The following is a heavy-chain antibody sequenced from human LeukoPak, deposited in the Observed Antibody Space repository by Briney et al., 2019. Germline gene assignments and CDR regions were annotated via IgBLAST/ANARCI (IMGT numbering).Heavy chain of an antibody. V-gene: IGHV4-31*11. Sequence: SETLSLTCAVYGGSFSGYYWSWIRQHPGKGLEWIGYIYYSGSTYYNPSLKSRVTISVDTSKNQFSLKLSSVTAADTAVYYCARGSEYYDSSGYLDYWGQGTLVTVSS. J-gene: IGHJ4*02. CDR1: GGSFSGYY. CDR3: ARGSEYYDSSGYLDY. CDR2: IYYSGST. D-gene: IGHD3-22*01.